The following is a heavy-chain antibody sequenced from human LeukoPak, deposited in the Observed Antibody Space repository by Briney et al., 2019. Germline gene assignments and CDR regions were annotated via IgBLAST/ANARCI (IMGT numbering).Heavy chain of an antibody. CDR1: GYSFTNYW. CDR2: IYPGDSDA. CDR3: ARHVPSGVAGSFDY. J-gene: IGHJ4*02. Sequence: GESLKISCKGSGYSFTNYWIGWVRQMPGKGLEWMGIIYPGDSDARYSPSFQGQVTISADKSIGTAYLQWSTLRALDTAMYYCARHVPSGVAGSFDYWGQGTLVTVSS. V-gene: IGHV5-51*01. D-gene: IGHD6-19*01.